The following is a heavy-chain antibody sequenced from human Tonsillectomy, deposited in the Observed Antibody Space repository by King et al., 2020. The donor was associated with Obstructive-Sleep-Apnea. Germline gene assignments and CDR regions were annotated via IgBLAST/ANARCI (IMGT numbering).Heavy chain of an antibody. CDR1: GFTFSSYA. J-gene: IGHJ4*02. CDR2: ISYDGSNK. Sequence: VQLVESGGGVVQPGRSLRLSCAASGFTFSSYAMHWVRQAPGKGLDWVAVISYDGSNKYYADSVKGRFTISRDNSKNTLYLQMNSLRAEDTAVYYCAAGYSTSDYWGQGTLVTVSS. V-gene: IGHV3-30*04. CDR3: AAGYSTSDY. D-gene: IGHD6-13*01.